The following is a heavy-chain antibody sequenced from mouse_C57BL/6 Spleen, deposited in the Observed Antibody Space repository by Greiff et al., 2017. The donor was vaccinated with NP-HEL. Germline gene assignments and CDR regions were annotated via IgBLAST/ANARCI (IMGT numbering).Heavy chain of an antibody. V-gene: IGHV1-52*01. J-gene: IGHJ3*01. CDR2: IDPSDSET. D-gene: IGHD2-4*01. CDR1: GYTFTSYW. CDR3: ARGDYTSFAY. Sequence: QVQLQQPGAELVRPGSSVKLSCKASGYTFTSYWMHWVKQRPIQGLEWIGNIDPSDSETHYNQKFKDKATLTVDKSSITAYMQLSSLTSEDSSVCYCARGDYTSFAYWGQGTLVTVSA.